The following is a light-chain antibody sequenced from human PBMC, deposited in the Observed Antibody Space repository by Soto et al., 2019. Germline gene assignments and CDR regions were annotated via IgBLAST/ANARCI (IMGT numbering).Light chain of an antibody. Sequence: QSALTQPPSASGSPGQSVTISCSVTSSNVGGYNYVSWYQQHPGKAPKLMISEVSKRPSGVPDRFSGSKSGNTASLNVSGLQAEDEADYYCSSFAGNNNLVFGGGTQLTVL. CDR3: SSFAGNNNLV. V-gene: IGLV2-8*01. CDR1: SSNVGGYNY. J-gene: IGLJ2*01. CDR2: EVS.